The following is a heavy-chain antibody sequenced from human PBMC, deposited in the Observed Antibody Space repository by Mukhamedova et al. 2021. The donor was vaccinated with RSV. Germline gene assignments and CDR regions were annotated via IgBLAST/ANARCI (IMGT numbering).Heavy chain of an antibody. CDR3: ARPVETAIDY. CDR2: IYPGDSDT. D-gene: IGHD5-18*01. J-gene: IGHJ4*02. Sequence: QTPGKGLEWMGIIYPGDSDTRYSPSFQGQVTISADKSISTAYLQCSSLKASDTAMYYCARPVETAIDYWGQGTLVTVSS. V-gene: IGHV5-51*01.